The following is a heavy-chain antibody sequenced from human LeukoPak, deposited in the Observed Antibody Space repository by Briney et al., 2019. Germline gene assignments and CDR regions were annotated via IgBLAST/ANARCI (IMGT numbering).Heavy chain of an antibody. J-gene: IGHJ5*02. CDR3: ARERSMVRGVSWFDP. Sequence: SETLSLTCTVSGYSISSGYYWGWIRQPPGKGLEWIGSIYHSGSTYYNPSLKSRVTISVDTSKNQFSLKLSSVTAADTAVYYCARERSMVRGVSWFDPWGQGTLVTVSS. D-gene: IGHD3-10*01. CDR1: GYSISSGYY. CDR2: IYHSGST. V-gene: IGHV4-38-2*02.